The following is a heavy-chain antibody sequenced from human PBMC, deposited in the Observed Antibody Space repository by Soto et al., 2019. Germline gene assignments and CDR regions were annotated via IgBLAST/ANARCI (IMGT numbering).Heavy chain of an antibody. Sequence: ASVKVSCKASGYTFTSYYMHWVRQAPGQGLEWMGIINPSGGSTSYAQKFQGRVTMTRDTSTSTVYMELSSLRSEDTAVYYFSRTANQRYGKDIVVAPVAMTFVYWG. CDR2: INPSGGST. D-gene: IGHD2-2*01. V-gene: IGHV1-46*03. CDR3: SRTANQRYGKDIVVAPVAMTFVY. J-gene: IGHJ4*01. CDR1: GYTFTSYY.